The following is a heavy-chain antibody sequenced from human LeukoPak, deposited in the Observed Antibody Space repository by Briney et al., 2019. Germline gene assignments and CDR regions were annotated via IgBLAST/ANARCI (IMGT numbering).Heavy chain of an antibody. CDR1: GITLSNYG. J-gene: IGHJ4*02. V-gene: IGHV3-23*01. Sequence: PGGSLRLSCAVSGITLSNYGMSWVRQAPGKGLEWVAGISGSGGRPNYADSVKGRFTISRDNAKNTLYLQMNSLRAEDTAVYFCAKRGVVIRAVIIIGFHKEAYYFDYWGQGILVTVSS. CDR2: ISGSGGRP. CDR3: AKRGVVIRAVIIIGFHKEAYYFDY. D-gene: IGHD3-10*01.